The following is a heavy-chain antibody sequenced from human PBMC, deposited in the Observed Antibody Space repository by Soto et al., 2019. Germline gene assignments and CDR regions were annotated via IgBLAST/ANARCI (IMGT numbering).Heavy chain of an antibody. CDR1: GFTVSSNY. J-gene: IGHJ3*02. D-gene: IGHD2-8*01. V-gene: IGHV3-66*01. CDR2: IYSGGST. CDR3: ASPLNGPGDAFDI. Sequence: GGSLRLSCAASGFTVSSNYMSWVRQAPGKGLEWVSVIYSGGSTYYADSVKGRFTISRDNSKNTLYLQMNSLRAEDTAVYYCASPLNGPGDAFDIWGQGTMVTVSS.